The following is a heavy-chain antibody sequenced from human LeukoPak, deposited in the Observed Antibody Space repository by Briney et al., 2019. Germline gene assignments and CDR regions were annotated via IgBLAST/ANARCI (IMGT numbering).Heavy chain of an antibody. CDR1: GGSISVSSYY. V-gene: IGHV4-39*01. D-gene: IGHD1-1*01. CDR2: IFYNGKT. Sequence: SETLSLTCTVSGGSISVSSYYWSWIRQPPGKGLEWIGNIFYNGKTYYNPSLKSRVTISVDTSKNQFSLKLSSVTAADTAVYLCARHRDTGYYYYMDVWGTGTTVTVSS. J-gene: IGHJ6*03. CDR3: ARHRDTGYYYYMDV.